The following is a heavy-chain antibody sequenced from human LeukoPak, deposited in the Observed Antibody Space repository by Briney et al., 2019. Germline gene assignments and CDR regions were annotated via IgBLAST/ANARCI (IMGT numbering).Heavy chain of an antibody. D-gene: IGHD3-16*01. Sequence: GGSLRLSCAASGFTFSSYSMNWVRQAPGKGLEWVANIKHDGSEKYYVDSMRGRFTISRDNAKNSRYLQINSLRAEDTGVYYCAGGARGYNWYFDLWGRGTLVTVSS. CDR2: IKHDGSEK. V-gene: IGHV3-7*01. CDR1: GFTFSSYS. CDR3: AGGARGYNWYFDL. J-gene: IGHJ2*01.